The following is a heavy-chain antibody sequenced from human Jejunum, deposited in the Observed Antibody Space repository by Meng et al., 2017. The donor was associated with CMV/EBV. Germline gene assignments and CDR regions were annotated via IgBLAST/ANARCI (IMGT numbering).Heavy chain of an antibody. V-gene: IGHV3-33*01. CDR1: GFTFSLYG. CDR2: IWYHGRDM. CDR3: ARDLAVGRIWFDP. J-gene: IGHJ5*02. Sequence: SGFTFSLYGMHWVRQAPGKGLEWVAVIWYHGRDMYYADSVKGRFTISRDDSKSTLYLQMNSLRVEDTAVYYCARDLAVGRIWFDPWGQGTQGTVSS. D-gene: IGHD6-19*01.